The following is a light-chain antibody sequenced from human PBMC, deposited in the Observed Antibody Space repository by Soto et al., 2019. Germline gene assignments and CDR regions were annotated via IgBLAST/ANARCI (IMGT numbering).Light chain of an antibody. V-gene: IGKV3-20*01. Sequence: EIVLTQSPGTLSLSPGERATLSCRASQSVSSSYVAWYQQQPGQARRLLIYGASSRATGIPDRFSGSGSGTDFTLTSSRLEPEDFAFYYCQQYCSSPDTFGQGTKLEIK. J-gene: IGKJ2*01. CDR3: QQYCSSPDT. CDR1: QSVSSSY. CDR2: GAS.